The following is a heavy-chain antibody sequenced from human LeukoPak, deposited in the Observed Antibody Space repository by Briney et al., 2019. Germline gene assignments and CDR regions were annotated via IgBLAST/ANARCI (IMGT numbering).Heavy chain of an antibody. Sequence: PGGSLRLSCAASGFTFRNFGMSWFRQAPGKGLEWVSAISGSGGSTYYADSVKGRFTISRDNSKNTLYLQMNSLRAEDTAVYYCAKDRRGLSTDAFDIWGQGTMVTVSS. J-gene: IGHJ3*02. V-gene: IGHV3-23*01. CDR1: GFTFRNFG. D-gene: IGHD2/OR15-2a*01. CDR2: ISGSGGST. CDR3: AKDRRGLSTDAFDI.